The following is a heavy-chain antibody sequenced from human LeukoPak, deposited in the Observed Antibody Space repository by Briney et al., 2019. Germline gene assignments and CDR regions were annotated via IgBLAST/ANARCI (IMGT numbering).Heavy chain of an antibody. V-gene: IGHV1-18*01. CDR2: ISAYNGKA. CDR1: GYTFTSYG. CDR3: ARDRKLNYGGNPESAFDI. D-gene: IGHD4-23*01. Sequence: ASVKVSCKASGYTFTSYGISWVRRAPGQGLEWMGWISAYNGKANYAQKLQGRVTMTTDTSTSTAYMELRSLRSDDTAVYYCARDRKLNYGGNPESAFDIWGQGTMVTVSS. J-gene: IGHJ3*02.